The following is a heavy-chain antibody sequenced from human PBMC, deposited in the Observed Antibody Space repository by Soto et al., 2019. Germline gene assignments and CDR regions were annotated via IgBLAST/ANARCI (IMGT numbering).Heavy chain of an antibody. J-gene: IGHJ3*02. V-gene: IGHV4-31*03. CDR3: ARFYMVRGVMSAFDI. Sequence: QVQLQESGPGLVKPSQTLSLACTVSGSSISSGGYYWSWIRQHPGKGLEWIGYIYYLGSTYYNPSLKSRVTISVDTSKKQFSLKLSSVTAADTAVYYCARFYMVRGVMSAFDIWGQGTMVTVSS. CDR1: GSSISSGGYY. CDR2: IYYLGST. D-gene: IGHD3-10*01.